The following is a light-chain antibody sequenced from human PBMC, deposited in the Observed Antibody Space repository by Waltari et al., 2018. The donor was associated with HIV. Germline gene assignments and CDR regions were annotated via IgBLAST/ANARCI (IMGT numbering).Light chain of an antibody. CDR3: QSYDSKFVV. V-gene: IGLV1-40*01. CDR1: SSNIGAGYD. Sequence: QSVLTQPPSVSGAPGQRVAISCTGSSSNIGAGYDVHWYQQLPGTAPKLLIYGNLNRPSGVPDRFSGSKSGTSASLAITGLQADDEADYYCQSYDSKFVVFGGGTKLTV. J-gene: IGLJ2*01. CDR2: GNL.